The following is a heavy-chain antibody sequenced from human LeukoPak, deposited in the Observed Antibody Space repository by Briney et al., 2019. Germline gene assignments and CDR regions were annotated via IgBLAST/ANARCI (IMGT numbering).Heavy chain of an antibody. CDR2: IYYSGST. J-gene: IGHJ3*02. CDR3: ARDAVSREAFDI. CDR1: GGSISSSSYY. V-gene: IGHV4-39*07. Sequence: SETLSLTCTVSGGSISSSSYYWGWIRQPPGKELEWIGNIYYSGSTYYNPSLKSRVTISVDTSKNQFSLKLSSVTAADTAVYYCARDAVSREAFDIWGQGTMVTVSS.